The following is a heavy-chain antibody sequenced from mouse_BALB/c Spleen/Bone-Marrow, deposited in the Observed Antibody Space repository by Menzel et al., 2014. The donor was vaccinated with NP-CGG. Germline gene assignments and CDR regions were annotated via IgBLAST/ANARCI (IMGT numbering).Heavy chain of an antibody. D-gene: IGHD2-14*01. CDR3: ASYRYAWYFDV. J-gene: IGHJ1*01. Sequence: VQLQQSGAELVKPGASVKLSCTASGFNIKDAYVHWVRQRPEQGLEWIGRIAPANGNTEYDPKFQGKATITADTSSNTAYLQLSSLTSEDTAVYYCASYRYAWYFDVWGAGTTVTVSS. V-gene: IGHV14-3*02. CDR2: IAPANGNT. CDR1: GFNIKDAY.